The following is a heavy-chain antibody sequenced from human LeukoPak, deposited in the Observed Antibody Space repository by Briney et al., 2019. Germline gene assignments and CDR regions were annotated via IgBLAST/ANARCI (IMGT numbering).Heavy chain of an antibody. J-gene: IGHJ6*03. CDR3: ARDRLPSEAYFYYMDV. Sequence: EGSLRLSCVASGFTFSSYAMHWVRQAPGKGLEWVAVIRYDGSNQYQADSVKGRFAIPRDNSKNTVHLQMISLRPEDTAVYYCARDRLPSEAYFYYMDVWGTGTTVTVSS. V-gene: IGHV3-30*02. CDR1: GFTFSSYA. CDR2: IRYDGSNQ. D-gene: IGHD5-12*01.